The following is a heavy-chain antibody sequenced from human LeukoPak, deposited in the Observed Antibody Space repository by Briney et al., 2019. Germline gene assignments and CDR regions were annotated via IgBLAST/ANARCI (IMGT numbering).Heavy chain of an antibody. V-gene: IGHV3-30*18. CDR1: GFTFSSYG. D-gene: IGHD3-10*01. CDR2: ISYDGSNK. Sequence: PGRSLRLSCAASGFTFSSYGMHWVRQAPGKGLEWVAVISYDGSNKYYADSVKGRFTISRDNSKNTLYLQMNSLRAEDTAVYYCANFGVVGEFDNAFGIWGQGTMVTVSS. CDR3: ANFGVVGEFDNAFGI. J-gene: IGHJ3*02.